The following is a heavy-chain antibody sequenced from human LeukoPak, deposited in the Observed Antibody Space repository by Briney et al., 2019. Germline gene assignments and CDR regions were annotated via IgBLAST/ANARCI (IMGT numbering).Heavy chain of an antibody. Sequence: GGSLRLSCAASGFTFSSYGMHWVRQAPGKGLEGGAVISYDGSNKYYADSVKGRFTISRDNAKNTLYKQMNSMREEERAVYYCAKVSLTYYYNSSGSFDYWGQGTLVTVSS. J-gene: IGHJ4*02. CDR3: AKVSLTYYYNSSGSFDY. CDR2: ISYDGSNK. CDR1: GFTFSSYG. D-gene: IGHD3-22*01. V-gene: IGHV3-30*18.